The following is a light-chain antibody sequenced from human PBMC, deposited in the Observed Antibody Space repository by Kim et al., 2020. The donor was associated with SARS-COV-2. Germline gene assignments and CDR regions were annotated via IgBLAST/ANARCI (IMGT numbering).Light chain of an antibody. CDR3: HHRSDWPLT. CDR2: DAS. J-gene: IGKJ4*01. V-gene: IGKV3-11*01. CDR1: QSVTTY. Sequence: EIVLTQSPATLSLSPGERATLSCRASQSVTTYLAWYQQRPGQAPRLLIYDASNRATGIPARFSGSGYGTDFTLTISSLEPEDFAVYYCHHRSDWPLTFGEGTKVDIK.